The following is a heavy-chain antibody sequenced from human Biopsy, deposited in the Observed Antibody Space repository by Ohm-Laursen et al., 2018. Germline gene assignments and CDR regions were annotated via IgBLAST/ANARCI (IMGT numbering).Heavy chain of an antibody. CDR1: GYTFTTYY. CDR2: INLSGGST. V-gene: IGHV1-46*01. J-gene: IGHJ6*02. CDR3: AVPYYYNYGLDV. Sequence: GSSVKVSCKASGYTFTTYYMHWVRQAPGRGLEWVGIINLSGGSTTYAQKFQGRVTMTRDTSTSTVYMELSSLRSEDTAVYYCAVPYYYNYGLDVWGRGTTVTVSS.